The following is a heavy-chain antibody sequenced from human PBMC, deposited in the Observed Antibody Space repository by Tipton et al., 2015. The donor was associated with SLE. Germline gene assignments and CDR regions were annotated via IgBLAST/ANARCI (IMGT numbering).Heavy chain of an antibody. CDR2: IYYSGST. V-gene: IGHV4-59*01. CDR1: GGSISSYY. Sequence: TLSLTCTVSGGSISSYYWSWIRQPPGKGLEWIGYIYYSGSTNYNPSLKSRVTISVDTSKNRFSLKLSSVTAADTAVYYCARDYGADYYYGGMDVWGQGTTVTVSS. CDR3: ARDYGADYYYGGMDV. J-gene: IGHJ6*02. D-gene: IGHD4-17*01.